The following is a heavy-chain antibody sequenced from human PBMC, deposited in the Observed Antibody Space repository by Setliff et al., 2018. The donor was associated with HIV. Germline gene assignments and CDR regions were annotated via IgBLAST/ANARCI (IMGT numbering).Heavy chain of an antibody. V-gene: IGHV4-39*01. CDR3: ARLSVVVVAASYNWFDP. Sequence: LSLTCTVSGGSISSSSYYWGWIRQPPGKGLEWIGSIYYSGSTYYNPSLKSRVTISVDTSKNQFSLKLSSVTAADTAVYYCARLSVVVVAASYNWFDPWGQGTLVTAPQ. J-gene: IGHJ5*02. D-gene: IGHD2-15*01. CDR2: IYYSGST. CDR1: GGSISSSSYY.